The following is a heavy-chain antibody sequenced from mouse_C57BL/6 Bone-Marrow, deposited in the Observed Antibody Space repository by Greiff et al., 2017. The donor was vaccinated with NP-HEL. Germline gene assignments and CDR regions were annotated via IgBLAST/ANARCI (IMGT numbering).Heavy chain of an antibody. CDR3: ARFMITTRRYYFAC. J-gene: IGHJ2*01. Sequence: QVQLKESGAELVKPGASVKISCKASGYAFTSYWMNWVKQRPGKGLEWIGQIYPGDGDTNYNEKFKGKATLTVDKSSSTAYMQLSSLTSEHSAVYFCARFMITTRRYYFACWGQGTTLTVSS. CDR1: GYAFTSYW. V-gene: IGHV1-80*01. CDR2: IYPGDGDT. D-gene: IGHD2-4*01.